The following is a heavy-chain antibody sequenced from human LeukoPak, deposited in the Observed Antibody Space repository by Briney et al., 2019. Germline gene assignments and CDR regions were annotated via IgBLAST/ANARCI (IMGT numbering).Heavy chain of an antibody. CDR2: ISSSSSTI. CDR1: GFTFSSYS. CDR3: ARDLYYMDV. Sequence: PGGSPRLSCAASGFTFSSYSMNWVRQAPGKGLEWASYISSSSSTIYYADSVKGRFTISRDNAKNSLYLQMNSLRAEDTAVYYCARDLYYMDVWGKGTTVTVSS. V-gene: IGHV3-48*01. J-gene: IGHJ6*03.